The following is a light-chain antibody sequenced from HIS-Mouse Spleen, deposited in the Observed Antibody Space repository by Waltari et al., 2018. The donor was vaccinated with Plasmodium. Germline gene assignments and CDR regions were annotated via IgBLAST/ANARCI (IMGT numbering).Light chain of an antibody. CDR2: DVS. J-gene: IGLJ2*01. CDR3: CSYAGSYTVV. Sequence: QSALTQPRSVSGSPGPSVTISCTGTSSCAGGYHYVSWYQQNPGKAPKLMIYDVSKRPSGVPDRFSGSKSGNTASLTISGLQAEDEADYYCCSYAGSYTVVFGGGTKLTVL. CDR1: SSCAGGYHY. V-gene: IGLV2-11*01.